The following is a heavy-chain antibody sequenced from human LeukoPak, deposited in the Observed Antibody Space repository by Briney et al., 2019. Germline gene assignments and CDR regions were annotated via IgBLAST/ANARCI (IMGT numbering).Heavy chain of an antibody. D-gene: IGHD6-19*01. CDR1: GYTFTSYG. V-gene: IGHV1-18*01. J-gene: IGHJ4*02. CDR3: ARVRGWYSAVFEEFDY. CDR2: ISAYNGNT. Sequence: GASVKVSCKASGYTFTSYGISWVRQAPGQGLEWMGWISAYNGNTNYAQKLQGRVTMTTDTSTSTAYMELRSLRSDDTAVYYCARVRGWYSAVFEEFDYWGQGTLVTVSS.